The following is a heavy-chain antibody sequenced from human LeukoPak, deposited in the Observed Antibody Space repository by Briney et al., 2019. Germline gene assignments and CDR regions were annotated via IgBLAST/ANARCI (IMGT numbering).Heavy chain of an antibody. D-gene: IGHD6-13*01. V-gene: IGHV4-59*04. J-gene: IGHJ6*03. CDR1: GDSISTYY. CDR2: IFHSGIA. CDR3: GRAGFGTAYNRFYYYMDV. Sequence: SETLSLTCTVSGDSISTYYWSWIRQPPGQGLEWIGQIFHSGIAHYNPSLKSRVTMSVDTSRSQFSVNLNSVTAADTAVYFCGRAGFGTAYNRFYYYMDVWGKGTTVTVSS.